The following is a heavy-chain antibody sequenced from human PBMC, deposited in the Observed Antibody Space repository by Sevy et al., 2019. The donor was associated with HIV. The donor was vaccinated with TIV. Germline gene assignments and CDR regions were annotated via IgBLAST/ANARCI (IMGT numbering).Heavy chain of an antibody. CDR2: IKQDGSEK. CDR1: GFTFSSYW. CDR3: ATSGGET. J-gene: IGHJ5*02. V-gene: IGHV3-7*01. Sequence: GGSLRLSCAASGFTFSSYWMNWIRQAPGKGVEWVANIKQDGSEKYYVDSVKGRFTISRDNAKNSLYREMNTLRAEDTAVYYCATSGGETWGQGTLVTVSS. D-gene: IGHD3-16*01.